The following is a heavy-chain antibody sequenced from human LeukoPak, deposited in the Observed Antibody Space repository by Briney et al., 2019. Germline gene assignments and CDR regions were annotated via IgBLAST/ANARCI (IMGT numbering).Heavy chain of an antibody. J-gene: IGHJ4*02. CDR1: RYTFTTYY. CDR3: ASTTLGYCNGGSCYTLDY. V-gene: IGHV1-46*01. CDR2: INPSDGST. Sequence: ASVTVSCKASRYTFTTYYIHWVRQAPGQGLEGMGIINPSDGSTNYAQKFQGRVTMTRDMSTSTVYMDLSSLRSEDTAVYYCASTTLGYCNGGSCYTLDYWGQGTLVTVSS. D-gene: IGHD2-15*01.